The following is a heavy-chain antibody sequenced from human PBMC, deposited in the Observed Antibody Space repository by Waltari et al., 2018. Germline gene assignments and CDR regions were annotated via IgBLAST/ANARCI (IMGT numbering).Heavy chain of an antibody. J-gene: IGHJ4*02. D-gene: IGHD5-12*01. CDR2: INHSGSP. V-gene: IGHV4-34*01. CDR3: ARLGIWKWLRIRRMGFDY. CDR1: GGSFSGYY. Sequence: QVQLQQWGAGLLKPSETLSLTCAVYGGSFSGYYWRWIRQPPGRGLEWIGEINHSGSPNYNPSLKVRVTISVDTSKNQFSRKLSSVTAADTAVYYCARLGIWKWLRIRRMGFDYWGQGTLVTVSS.